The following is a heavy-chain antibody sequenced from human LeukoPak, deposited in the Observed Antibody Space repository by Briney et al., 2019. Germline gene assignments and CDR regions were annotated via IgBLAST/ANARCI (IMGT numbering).Heavy chain of an antibody. D-gene: IGHD2-2*02. Sequence: ASVKVSCKASGYTFTGYYMHWVRQAPGQGLEWMGWINPNSGGTNYAQKFQGRVTMTRDTSISTAYMELSRLRSDDTAVYYCARYPIKYCSSTSCYTRNWFDPWGQGTLVTVPS. V-gene: IGHV1-2*02. CDR2: INPNSGGT. J-gene: IGHJ5*02. CDR3: ARYPIKYCSSTSCYTRNWFDP. CDR1: GYTFTGYY.